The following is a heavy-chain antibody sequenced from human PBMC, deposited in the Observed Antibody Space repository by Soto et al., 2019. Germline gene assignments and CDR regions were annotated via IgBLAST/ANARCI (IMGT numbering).Heavy chain of an antibody. CDR2: INIDGSST. J-gene: IGHJ4*02. CDR3: AKRVVDTFGLSY. CDR1: GFTFSSFW. Sequence: EVQLVESGGGLVQPGGSLRLSCAVSGFTFSSFWMHWVRQAPGEGLVWVSRINIDGSSTSYADSVKGRFTISRDNAKNTLYLQMNSLRVEETAMYYCAKRVVDTFGLSYWGQGTMVTVSS. D-gene: IGHD2-2*01. V-gene: IGHV3-74*01.